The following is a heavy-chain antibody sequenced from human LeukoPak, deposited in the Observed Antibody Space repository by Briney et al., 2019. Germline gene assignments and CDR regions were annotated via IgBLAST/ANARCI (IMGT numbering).Heavy chain of an antibody. Sequence: SETLSLTCTVSGGSISSYYWSWIRQPAGKGLEWIGRIYTSGSTNYNPSLKSRVTMSVDTSKNQFSLKLSSVTAAGTAVYYCAREGGDFWSGYYSFDYWGQGTLVTVSS. CDR2: IYTSGST. CDR1: GGSISSYY. V-gene: IGHV4-4*07. CDR3: AREGGDFWSGYYSFDY. J-gene: IGHJ4*02. D-gene: IGHD3-3*01.